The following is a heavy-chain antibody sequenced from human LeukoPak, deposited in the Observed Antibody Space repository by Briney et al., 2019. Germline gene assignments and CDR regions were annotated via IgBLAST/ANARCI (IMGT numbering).Heavy chain of an antibody. Sequence: PSETLSLTGAVYGGSFSGYYWSWIRQPPGKGLEWIGEINHSGSTNYNPSLKSRVTISVDTSKNQFSLKLSSVTAADTAVYYCARAPATRMVRGVIKSFDYWGQGTLVTVSS. CDR2: INHSGST. D-gene: IGHD3-10*01. CDR1: GGSFSGYY. CDR3: ARAPATRMVRGVIKSFDY. J-gene: IGHJ4*02. V-gene: IGHV4-34*01.